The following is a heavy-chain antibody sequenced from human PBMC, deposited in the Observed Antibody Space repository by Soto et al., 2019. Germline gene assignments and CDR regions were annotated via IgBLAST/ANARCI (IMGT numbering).Heavy chain of an antibody. Sequence: GGSLRLSCAASGFTFSSYWMSWVRQAPGKGLEWVANIKQDGSEKYYVDSVKGRFTISRDNAKNSLYLQMNSLRAEDTAVYYCARPNSTGRYFDWLYDYYYGMDVWGQGTTVTVSS. CDR3: ARPNSTGRYFDWLYDYYYGMDV. J-gene: IGHJ6*02. CDR1: GFTFSSYW. D-gene: IGHD3-9*01. V-gene: IGHV3-7*01. CDR2: IKQDGSEK.